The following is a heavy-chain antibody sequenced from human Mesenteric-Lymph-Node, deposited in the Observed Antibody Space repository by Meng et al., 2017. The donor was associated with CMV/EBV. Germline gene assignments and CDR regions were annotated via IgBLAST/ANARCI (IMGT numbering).Heavy chain of an antibody. CDR3: ARDLGYHYYYGMDV. Sequence: GESLKISCAASGFTFSSYWMSWIRQAPEKGLEWVSYISGSGDSMYYTESVKGRFTVSRDNAKNSLNLQVNSLRAEDTALYYCARDLGYHYYYGMDVWGQGTTVTVSS. CDR2: ISGSGDSM. J-gene: IGHJ6*02. V-gene: IGHV3-11*01. CDR1: GFTFSSYW.